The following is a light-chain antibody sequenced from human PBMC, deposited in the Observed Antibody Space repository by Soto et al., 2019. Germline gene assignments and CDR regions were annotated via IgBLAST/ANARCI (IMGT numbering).Light chain of an antibody. J-gene: IGKJ3*01. Sequence: EIVLTPSPGTLSLSPGESATLSCRASQSVSSNSLAWHQQKPGQAPRLLMYAASSRAAGIPDRFSGSGSGTDFTLTISRLEPEDFAVYYCQQHGSWGITFGPGTKVDIK. CDR1: QSVSSNS. V-gene: IGKV3-20*01. CDR3: QQHGSWGIT. CDR2: AAS.